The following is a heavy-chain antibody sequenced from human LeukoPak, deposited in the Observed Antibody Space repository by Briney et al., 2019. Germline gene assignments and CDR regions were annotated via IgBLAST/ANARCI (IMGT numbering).Heavy chain of an antibody. CDR3: ARGLLDYSNYALDY. D-gene: IGHD4-11*01. CDR2: INHSGST. Sequence: KASETLSLTCAVYGGSFSGYYWSWIRQPPGKGLEWIGEINHSGSTNYNPSLKSRVTISVDTSKNQFSLKLSSVTAADTAVYYCARGLLDYSNYALDYWGQGTLVTVSS. V-gene: IGHV4-34*01. CDR1: GGSFSGYY. J-gene: IGHJ4*02.